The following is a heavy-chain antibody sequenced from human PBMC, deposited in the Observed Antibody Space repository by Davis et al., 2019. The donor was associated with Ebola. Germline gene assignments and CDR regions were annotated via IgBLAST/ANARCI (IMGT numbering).Heavy chain of an antibody. J-gene: IGHJ4*02. Sequence: GGSLRLSCAASGFTFSSYGMHWVRQAPGKGLEWVAVISYDGSNKYYADSVKGRFTISRDNSKNTLYLQMNSLRAEDTAVYYCARVSGYSSSWIDYWGQGTLVTVSS. V-gene: IGHV3-30*03. CDR3: ARVSGYSSSWIDY. CDR2: ISYDGSNK. D-gene: IGHD6-13*01. CDR1: GFTFSSYG.